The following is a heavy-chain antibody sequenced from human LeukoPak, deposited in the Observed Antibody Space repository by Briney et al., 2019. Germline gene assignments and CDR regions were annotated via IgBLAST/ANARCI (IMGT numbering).Heavy chain of an antibody. CDR1: GYTFTSYD. Sequence: ASVKVSCKASGYTFTSYDINWVRQATGQGLEWMGWMNPNSGNTGYAQKFQGRVTMTRNTSISTAYMELSSLRSDDTAVYYCARGFYDSSYPDYWGQGTLVTVSS. V-gene: IGHV1-8*01. J-gene: IGHJ4*02. CDR3: ARGFYDSSYPDY. D-gene: IGHD3-22*01. CDR2: MNPNSGNT.